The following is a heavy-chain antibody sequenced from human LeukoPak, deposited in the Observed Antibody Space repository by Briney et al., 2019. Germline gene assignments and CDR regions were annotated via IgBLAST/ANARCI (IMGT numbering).Heavy chain of an antibody. V-gene: IGHV3-20*04. J-gene: IGHJ3*02. Sequence: GGSLRLSCAASGFTFDDYGMSWVRQAPGKGLEWVSGINWNGGSTGYADSVKGRFTISRDNAKNSLYLQMNSLRAEDTALYYCARDRGYFDWSPADAFDIWSQGTMVTVSS. CDR3: ARDRGYFDWSPADAFDI. D-gene: IGHD3-9*01. CDR1: GFTFDDYG. CDR2: INWNGGST.